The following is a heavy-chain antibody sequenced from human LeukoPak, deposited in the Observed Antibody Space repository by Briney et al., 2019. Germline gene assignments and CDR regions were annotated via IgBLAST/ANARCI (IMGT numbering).Heavy chain of an antibody. CDR1: GYTFTSYW. V-gene: IGHV5-51*01. Sequence: GESLKISCKGSGYTFTSYWITWVRQMPGKGLEWMGIIYPDDSDTRYSPSFQGQVTISADKSISTAYLQWSSLKASDTAMYYCARRSRDGNIYYWGKGTLVTVSS. CDR3: ARRSRDGNIYY. D-gene: IGHD5-24*01. CDR2: IYPDDSDT. J-gene: IGHJ4*02.